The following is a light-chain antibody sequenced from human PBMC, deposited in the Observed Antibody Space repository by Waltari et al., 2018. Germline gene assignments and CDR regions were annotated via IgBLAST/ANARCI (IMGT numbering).Light chain of an antibody. V-gene: IGKV1-39*01. CDR3: QQSHSKTPFT. Sequence: DIQMTQSPSSLSASVGDRVTITCRESQNIGGYVNWHQQKPGKAPKLLIYSTSNLQYGVPSRCSGSGSGTDFTLTISSLQPEDFATYYCQQSHSKTPFTFGPGTKVDFK. CDR1: QNIGGY. CDR2: STS. J-gene: IGKJ3*01.